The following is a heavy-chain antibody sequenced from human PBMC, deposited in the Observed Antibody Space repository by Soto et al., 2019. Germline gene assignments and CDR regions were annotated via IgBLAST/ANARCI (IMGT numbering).Heavy chain of an antibody. Sequence: SETLSLTCTVSGGSISSGSYYWSWSRQRPGQGLEWIGYISYSGSTYYNPSLKSRLTISADTSKNQFALKLSSVTAADTAVYYCERVNIINMIVMVFDSWGQGPLVTVSS. CDR1: GGSISSGSYY. CDR2: ISYSGST. J-gene: IGHJ5*01. CDR3: ERVNIINMIVMVFDS. D-gene: IGHD3-22*01. V-gene: IGHV4-31*03.